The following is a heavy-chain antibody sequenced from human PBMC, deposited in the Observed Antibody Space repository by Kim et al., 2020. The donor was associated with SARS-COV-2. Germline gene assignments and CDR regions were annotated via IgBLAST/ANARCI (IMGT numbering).Heavy chain of an antibody. V-gene: IGHV5-51*01. CDR1: GYSFTSYW. Sequence: GESLKISCKGSGYSFTSYWIGWVRQMPGKGLEWMGIIYPGDSDTRYSPSFQGQVTISADKSISTAYLQWSSLKASDTAMYYCARHKREGGTMVRGVIREYYYYYYGMDVWGQGTTVTVSS. CDR3: ARHKREGGTMVRGVIREYYYYYYGMDV. CDR2: IYPGDSDT. D-gene: IGHD3-10*01. J-gene: IGHJ6*02.